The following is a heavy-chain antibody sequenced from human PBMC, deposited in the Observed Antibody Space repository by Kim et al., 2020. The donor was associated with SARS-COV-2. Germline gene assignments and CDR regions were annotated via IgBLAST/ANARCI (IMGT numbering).Heavy chain of an antibody. CDR3: AKDTWGSYGYPFDY. V-gene: IGHV3-9*01. J-gene: IGHJ4*02. Sequence: ADSVKGRFTISRDNAKNSLYLQMNSLRAEDTALYYCAKDTWGSYGYPFDYWGQGTLVTVSS. D-gene: IGHD5-18*01.